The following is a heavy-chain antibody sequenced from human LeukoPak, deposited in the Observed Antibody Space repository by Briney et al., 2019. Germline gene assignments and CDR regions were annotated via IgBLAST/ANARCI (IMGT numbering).Heavy chain of an antibody. CDR3: ARFGNGCNSTSCYVDY. Sequence: PSETLSLTCTVSGGTISSHYWSWVRQPPGKGLEWIGYMFSTGTADYNPSLKSRVTISVDTSKSQFSLKLSSVTAADTAVYYCARFGNGCNSTSCYVDYWGQGTLVTVSS. CDR2: MFSTGTA. J-gene: IGHJ4*02. CDR1: GGTISSHY. V-gene: IGHV4-59*08. D-gene: IGHD2-2*01.